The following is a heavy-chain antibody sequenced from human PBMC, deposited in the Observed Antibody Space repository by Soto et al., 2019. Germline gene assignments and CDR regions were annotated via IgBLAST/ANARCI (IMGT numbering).Heavy chain of an antibody. CDR3: ARRIVVVPATHGYWLDP. CDR1: GGSISSGGYY. CDR2: IYYSGST. D-gene: IGHD2-2*01. V-gene: IGHV4-31*03. J-gene: IGHJ5*02. Sequence: QVQLQESGPGLVKPSQTLSLTCTVSGGSISSGGYYWSWIRQHPGKGLEWIGYIYYSGSTYYNPSLKSRVTISVDTSKNQFSLKLSSVTAADTAVYYCARRIVVVPATHGYWLDPWGQGTLVTVSS.